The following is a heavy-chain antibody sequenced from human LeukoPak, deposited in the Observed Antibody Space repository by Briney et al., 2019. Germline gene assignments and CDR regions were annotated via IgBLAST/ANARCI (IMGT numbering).Heavy chain of an antibody. V-gene: IGHV1-18*01. CDR1: GYTFTSYG. D-gene: IGHD3-22*01. CDR2: ISAYNGNT. Sequence: APVKVSCKASGYTFTSYGISWVRQAPGQGLEWMGWISAYNGNTNYAQKFQGRVTMTRDTSISTAYMELSRLRSDDTAVYYCARGRGATYYYDSSGYYTFDYWGQGTLVTVSS. CDR3: ARGRGATYYYDSSGYYTFDY. J-gene: IGHJ4*02.